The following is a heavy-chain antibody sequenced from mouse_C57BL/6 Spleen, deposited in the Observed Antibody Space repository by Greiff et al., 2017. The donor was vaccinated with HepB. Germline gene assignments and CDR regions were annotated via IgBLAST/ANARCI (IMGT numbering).Heavy chain of an antibody. CDR2: INYDGSST. Sequence: EVMLVESEGGLVQPGSSMKLSCTASGFTFSDYYMAWVRQVPEKGLEWVANINYDGSSTYYLDSLKSRFIISRDNAKNILYLQMSSLKSEDTATYYCARDGRFGAMDYWGQGTSVTVSS. J-gene: IGHJ4*01. V-gene: IGHV5-16*01. CDR1: GFTFSDYY. CDR3: ARDGRFGAMDY.